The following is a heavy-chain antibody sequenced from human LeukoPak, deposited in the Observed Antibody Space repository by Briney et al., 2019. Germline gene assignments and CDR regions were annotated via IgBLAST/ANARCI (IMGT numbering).Heavy chain of an antibody. CDR2: IYHSGST. D-gene: IGHD5-18*01. J-gene: IGHJ4*02. Sequence: SETLSLTCAVSGGSISSSNWWSWVRQPPGKGLEWIGEIYHSGSTNYNPSLKSRVTISVDKSKNQFSLKLSSVTAADTAAYYCARHLRGYSILYYFDCWGQGTLVTVSS. V-gene: IGHV4-4*02. CDR1: GGSISSSNW. CDR3: ARHLRGYSILYYFDC.